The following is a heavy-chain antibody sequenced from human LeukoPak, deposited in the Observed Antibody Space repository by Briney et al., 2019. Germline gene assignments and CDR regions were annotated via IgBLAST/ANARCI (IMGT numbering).Heavy chain of an antibody. CDR3: AKVSYYSERASDI. CDR1: GFTFDDYA. CDR2: ISWNSGSI. V-gene: IGHV3-9*01. Sequence: GGSLRLSCAASGFTFDDYAMHWVRQAPGKGLEWVSGISWNSGSIGYADSVKGRFTISRDNAKNSLYLQMNSLRAEDTALYYCAKVSYYSERASDIWGQGTMVTVSS. D-gene: IGHD3-10*01. J-gene: IGHJ3*02.